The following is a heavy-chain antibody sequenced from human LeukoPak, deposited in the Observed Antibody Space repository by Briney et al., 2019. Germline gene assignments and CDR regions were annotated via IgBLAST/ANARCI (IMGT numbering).Heavy chain of an antibody. CDR3: ARDQGVGVGSFDP. CDR2: ISPNSGGT. D-gene: IGHD3-22*01. V-gene: IGHV1-2*04. J-gene: IGHJ5*02. CDR1: GYTFTGYY. Sequence: VASVKVSCKASGYTFTGYYMHWVRQAPGQGLEWMGWISPNSGGTNYAQKFQGWVTMTRDTSISTVYMELSRLRSDDTAVYYCARDQGVGVGSFDPWGQGTLVTVSS.